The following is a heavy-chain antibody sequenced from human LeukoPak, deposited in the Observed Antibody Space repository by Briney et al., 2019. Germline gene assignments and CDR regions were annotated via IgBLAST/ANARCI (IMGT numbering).Heavy chain of an antibody. CDR3: ARLVPDYDFWSGYSPGPNWFDP. Sequence: GESLKISCKGSGYSFTSYWIGWVRQLPGKSLEWMGIIYPGDSDTRYSPSFQGQVTISADKSISTAYLQWSSLKASDTAMYYCARLVPDYDFWSGYSPGPNWFDPWGQGTLVTVSS. D-gene: IGHD3-3*01. CDR1: GYSFTSYW. V-gene: IGHV5-51*01. CDR2: IYPGDSDT. J-gene: IGHJ5*02.